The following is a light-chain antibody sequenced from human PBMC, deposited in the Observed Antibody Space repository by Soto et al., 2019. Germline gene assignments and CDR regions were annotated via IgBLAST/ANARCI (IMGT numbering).Light chain of an antibody. CDR1: SSDIRDSNY. CDR3: GSKAGSDKHVL. V-gene: IGLV2-8*01. Sequence: QSALSQPPSASGSPGQSVTISCSGISSDIRDSNYVSWYQQHPGKAPKLVVSEVTKRPSGVPDSFSGSRSGTTAFLTISGLQTEDEADYYCGSKAGSDKHVLFGGGTKHTVL. J-gene: IGLJ3*02. CDR2: EVT.